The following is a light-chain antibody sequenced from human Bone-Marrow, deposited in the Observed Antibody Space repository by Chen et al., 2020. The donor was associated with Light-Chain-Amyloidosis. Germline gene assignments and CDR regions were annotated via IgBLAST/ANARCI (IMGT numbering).Light chain of an antibody. CDR3: QSADSSGTYEVI. CDR1: DLPTKY. Sequence: SFELTQPPPLPVSPGPTARITCSGDDLPTKYAYWYQQKPGQAPVLVIHRDTERPSGISERFSGSSSGTTATLTISGVQAEDEADYHCQSADSSGTYEVIFGGGTKLTVL. J-gene: IGLJ2*01. V-gene: IGLV3-25*03. CDR2: RDT.